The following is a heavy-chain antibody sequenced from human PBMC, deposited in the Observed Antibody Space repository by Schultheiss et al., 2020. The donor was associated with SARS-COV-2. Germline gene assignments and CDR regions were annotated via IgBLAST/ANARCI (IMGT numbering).Heavy chain of an antibody. D-gene: IGHD2-2*01. CDR3: ARVPSDY. Sequence: SQTLSLTCTVSGGSISSSSYYWSWIRQPPGKGLEWIGYIYYSGSTNYNPSLKSRVTISVDTSKNQFSLKLSSVTAADTAVYYCARVPSDYWGQGTLVTVSS. CDR2: IYYSGST. V-gene: IGHV4-61*05. J-gene: IGHJ4*02. CDR1: GGSISSSSYY.